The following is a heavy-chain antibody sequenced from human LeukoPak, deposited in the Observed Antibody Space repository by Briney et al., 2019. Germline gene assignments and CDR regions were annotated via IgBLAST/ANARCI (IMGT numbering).Heavy chain of an antibody. Sequence: GGSLRLSCAASGFTFSTYWMSWVRQVPGKELVWVSRINPDGSNTAYADSVKGRFTISRDNAKNALYLQVNTLRAEDTAVYYCASLTVGATGHYWGQGTLVTVSS. CDR3: ASLTVGATGHY. V-gene: IGHV3-74*01. CDR1: GFTFSTYW. J-gene: IGHJ4*02. CDR2: INPDGSNT. D-gene: IGHD1-26*01.